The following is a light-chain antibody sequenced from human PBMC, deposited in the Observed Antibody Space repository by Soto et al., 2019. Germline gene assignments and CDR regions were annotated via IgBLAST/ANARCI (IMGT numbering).Light chain of an antibody. Sequence: QLVLTQSPSASASLGASVKLTCTLSSGHSSYAIAWHQQQPEKGTRYLMKLNSDGSHSKGDGIPDRFSVSSSGAERYLTISSLQSEDEADYYCQSWGTGIVVFGGGTKLTVL. J-gene: IGLJ2*01. V-gene: IGLV4-69*01. CDR3: QSWGTGIVV. CDR1: SGHSSYA. CDR2: LNSDGSH.